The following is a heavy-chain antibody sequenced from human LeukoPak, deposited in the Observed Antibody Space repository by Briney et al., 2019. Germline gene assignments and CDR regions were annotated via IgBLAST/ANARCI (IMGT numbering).Heavy chain of an antibody. Sequence: PSETLSLTCTVSGGSISSSGYYWGWIRQPPGKGLEWIGSIYYSGSTYYNPSLKSRVTMSVDTSKNQFSLKLSSVTAADTAVYHCASRSSIWSGYQDTLYYFDSWGQGTLVTVSS. CDR1: GGSISSSGYY. CDR2: IYYSGST. CDR3: ASRSSIWSGYQDTLYYFDS. D-gene: IGHD3-3*01. J-gene: IGHJ4*02. V-gene: IGHV4-39*01.